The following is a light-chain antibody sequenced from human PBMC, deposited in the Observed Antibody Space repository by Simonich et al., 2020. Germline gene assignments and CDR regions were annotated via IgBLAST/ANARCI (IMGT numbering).Light chain of an antibody. V-gene: IGKV4-1*01. J-gene: IGKJ1*01. CDR1: QSVLYSSNNKNY. CDR2: WES. Sequence: DIVMTQSPDSLAVSLGERATINCKSSQSVLYSSNNKNYLAWYQQKPGQPPKLIIYWESTRESGVPDRFSGSGSGTDFTLPISSLQAEDVAVYYCQQYYSTPWTFGQGTKVEIK. CDR3: QQYYSTPWT.